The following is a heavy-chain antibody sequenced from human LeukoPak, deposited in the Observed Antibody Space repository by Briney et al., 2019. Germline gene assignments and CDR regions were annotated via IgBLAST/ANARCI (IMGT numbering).Heavy chain of an antibody. CDR2: IYYSGST. CDR3: ARVNFDWSYYYYGMDV. V-gene: IGHV4-59*01. J-gene: IGHJ6*04. D-gene: IGHD3-9*01. Sequence: SETLSLTCTVSGGSISSYYWSWIRQPPGKGLEWIGYIYYSGSTNYNPSLKSRVTISVDTSKNQFSVKLSSVTAANTAVYYCARVNFDWSYYYYGMDVWGKGTTVTVSS. CDR1: GGSISSYY.